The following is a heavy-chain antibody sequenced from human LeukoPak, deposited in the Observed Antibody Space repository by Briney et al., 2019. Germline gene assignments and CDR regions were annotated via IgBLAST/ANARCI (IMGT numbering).Heavy chain of an antibody. J-gene: IGHJ4*02. CDR2: IYYSGST. V-gene: IGHV4-31*11. CDR3: ARGVIQLWSGSFDY. Sequence: SETLSLTCAVYGGSFSGYYWSWIRQHPGKGLEWIGYIYYSGSTYYNPSLKSRVTISVDTSKNQFSLKLSSVTAADTAVYYCARGVIQLWSGSFDYWGQGTLVSVSS. CDR1: GGSFSGYY. D-gene: IGHD5-18*01.